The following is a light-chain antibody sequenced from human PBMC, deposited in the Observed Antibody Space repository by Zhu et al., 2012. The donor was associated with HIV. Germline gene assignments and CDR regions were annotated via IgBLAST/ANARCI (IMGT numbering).Light chain of an antibody. CDR3: QQYNNWPFT. Sequence: EIVMTQSPATLSVSPGERATLSCRASQSFSNMLAWYQQKPGQTPRLLIYGASTRATDIPARFSGSGSGTESTLTISSMQSEDFAFYFCQQYNNWPFTFGPGTKVDIK. CDR2: GAS. CDR1: QSFSNM. V-gene: IGKV3-15*01. J-gene: IGKJ3*01.